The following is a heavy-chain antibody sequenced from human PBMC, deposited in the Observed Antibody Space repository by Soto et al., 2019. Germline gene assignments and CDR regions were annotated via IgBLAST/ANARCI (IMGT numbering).Heavy chain of an antibody. CDR1: GFTFSSYS. J-gene: IGHJ4*02. D-gene: IGHD1-1*01. Sequence: EVPLVESGGGLVQPGGSLRLSCAASGFTFSSYSMNWARQAPGKGLEWVSYISSSSSTIYYADSVKGRFTISRDTAKNSLYRHMNSLRAEDTAVYYCARELNDGLFDYWGQGTLVTVSS. CDR2: ISSSSSTI. V-gene: IGHV3-48*01. CDR3: ARELNDGLFDY.